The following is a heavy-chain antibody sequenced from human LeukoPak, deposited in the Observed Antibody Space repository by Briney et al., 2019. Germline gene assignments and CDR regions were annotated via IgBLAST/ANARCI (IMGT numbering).Heavy chain of an antibody. CDR2: IRAYNGNT. J-gene: IGHJ4*02. CDR1: GFTFTSYG. CDR3: ARDYGSGSYYTPLDY. D-gene: IGHD3-10*01. V-gene: IGHV1-18*01. Sequence: GGPVKGSCKASGFTFTSYGISWGPQAPGQRGEGRGWIRAYNGNTNYAQKLQGRVTMTTDTSTSTAYMELRSLRSDDTAVYYCARDYGSGSYYTPLDYWGQGTLVTVSS.